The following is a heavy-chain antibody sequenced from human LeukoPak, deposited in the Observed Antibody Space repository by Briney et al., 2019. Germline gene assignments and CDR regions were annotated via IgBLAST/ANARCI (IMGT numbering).Heavy chain of an antibody. CDR3: ARVGDQQLWKPIDY. CDR1: GHTFTNYY. Sequence: ASVKVSCKASGHTFTNYYMHWVRQAPGQGLEWMGWINPNSGGTNYAQKFQGRVTVTRDTSISTAYMELSRLRSDDTAVYYCARVGDQQLWKPIDYWGQGTLVTVSS. D-gene: IGHD5-18*01. V-gene: IGHV1-2*02. CDR2: INPNSGGT. J-gene: IGHJ4*02.